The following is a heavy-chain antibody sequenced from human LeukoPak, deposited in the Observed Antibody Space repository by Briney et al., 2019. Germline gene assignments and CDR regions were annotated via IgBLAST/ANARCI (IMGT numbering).Heavy chain of an antibody. J-gene: IGHJ4*02. Sequence: GGSLRLSCAASGFIFDDYAMHWVRQAPGKGLEWVSLISWDGGSTYYADSVKGRFTISRDNSKNSLYLQMNSLRAEDTALYYCAKSSGPGGYSGYDPPIDYWGQGTLVTVSS. CDR3: AKSSGPGGYSGYDPPIDY. V-gene: IGHV3-43D*03. CDR1: GFIFDDYA. CDR2: ISWDGGST. D-gene: IGHD5-12*01.